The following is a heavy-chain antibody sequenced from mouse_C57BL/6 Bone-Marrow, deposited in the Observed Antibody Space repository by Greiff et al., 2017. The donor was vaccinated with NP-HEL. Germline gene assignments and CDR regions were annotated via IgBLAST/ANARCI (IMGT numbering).Heavy chain of an antibody. CDR2: ISSGGSYT. Sequence: EVMLVESGGDLVKPGGSLKLSCAASGFTFSSYGMSWVRQTPDKRLEWVATISSGGSYTYYPVSVKGGFTIFRDNPKNTPYLQMSNLKSADTAMYYCARHPPYYDYDPFAYWGRGTMVTVSA. CDR1: GFTFSSYG. CDR3: ARHPPYYDYDPFAY. J-gene: IGHJ3*01. V-gene: IGHV5-6*02. D-gene: IGHD2-4*01.